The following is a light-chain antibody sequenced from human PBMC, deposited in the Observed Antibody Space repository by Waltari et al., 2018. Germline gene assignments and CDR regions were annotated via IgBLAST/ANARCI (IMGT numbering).Light chain of an antibody. J-gene: IGLJ1*01. CDR1: SSDIGGYNF. CDR3: SSYTSSSTLGV. CDR2: EVS. V-gene: IGLV2-14*01. Sequence: QSALTQPASVSGSPGQSITISCTGTSSDIGGYNFVSWYQQHPGKAPKLMIYEVSNRPSGVSHRISGSKSGNTASLTISGLQAEDEADYYCSSYTSSSTLGVFGTGTKVTVL.